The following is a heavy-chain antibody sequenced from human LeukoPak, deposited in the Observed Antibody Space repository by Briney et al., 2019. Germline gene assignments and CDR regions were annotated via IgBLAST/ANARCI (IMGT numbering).Heavy chain of an antibody. CDR2: IVPIFGTA. J-gene: IGHJ4*02. Sequence: SVKVSCKASGGTFSSYAISWVRQAPGQGLEWMGGIVPIFGTANYAQKFQGRGTITADEYTSTAYMELSSLRSEDTAVYYCARGSLPYCGGDCYSRFDYWGQGTLVTVSS. CDR3: ARGSLPYCGGDCYSRFDY. CDR1: GGTFSSYA. V-gene: IGHV1-69*01. D-gene: IGHD2-21*01.